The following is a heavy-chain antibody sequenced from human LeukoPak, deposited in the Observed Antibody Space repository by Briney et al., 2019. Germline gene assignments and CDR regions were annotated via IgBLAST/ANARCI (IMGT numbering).Heavy chain of an antibody. J-gene: IGHJ4*02. CDR2: MNPNSGNT. V-gene: IGHV1-8*01. D-gene: IGHD5-12*01. CDR1: GYTFTSYD. CDR3: ARETTVKFEWLRYFDY. Sequence: ASVKVSCKASGYTFTSYDINWVRQATGQGLEWMGWMNPNSGNTGYAQKFQGRVTMTRDTSTSTVYMELSSLRSEDTAVYYCARETTVKFEWLRYFDYWGQGTLVTVSS.